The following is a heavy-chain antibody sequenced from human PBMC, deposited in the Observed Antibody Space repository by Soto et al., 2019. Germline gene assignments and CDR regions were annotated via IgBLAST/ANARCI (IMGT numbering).Heavy chain of an antibody. Sequence: QVQLQESGPGLVKPSGTLSLTCAVSGGSISTSNWWRWVRQPPGKGLEWIGEVNRTGSTNYNPSRERRVIVSVDKCKNQFSLKLTSVTAADTAVYYCARARATIAAAAIFDCWGQGTLVTVSS. J-gene: IGHJ4*02. CDR2: VNRTGST. V-gene: IGHV4-4*02. D-gene: IGHD6-13*01. CDR1: GGSISTSNW. CDR3: ARARATIAAAAIFDC.